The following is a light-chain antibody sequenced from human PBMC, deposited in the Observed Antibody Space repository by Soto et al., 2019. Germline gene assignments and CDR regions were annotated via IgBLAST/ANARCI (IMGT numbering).Light chain of an antibody. Sequence: DIQMTQSPSSLSASVGDRVTITCRASEYIITYLNWYRQKPGNAPVLLIYAASSLQSGAPSRLSGSGSGTDFTLTISSLQPEDFATYSWQQSYNTPVTVGQGTTVDIX. V-gene: IGKV1-39*01. CDR3: QQSYNTPVT. CDR1: EYIITY. CDR2: AAS. J-gene: IGKJ1*01.